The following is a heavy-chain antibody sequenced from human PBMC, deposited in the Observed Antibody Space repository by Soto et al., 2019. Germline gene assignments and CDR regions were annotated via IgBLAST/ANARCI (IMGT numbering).Heavy chain of an antibody. D-gene: IGHD3-22*01. J-gene: IGHJ4*02. Sequence: SETLSLTCTVSGGSISPYYWSWIRQPPGKGLEWIGYIYYTGTTNYYPSLKSRVTMSVDTSKNQFSLKLSSVTAADTAVYYCARLGGYYQALDSWGPRTLVTVSS. CDR1: GGSISPYY. CDR3: ARLGGYYQALDS. V-gene: IGHV4-59*08. CDR2: IYYTGTT.